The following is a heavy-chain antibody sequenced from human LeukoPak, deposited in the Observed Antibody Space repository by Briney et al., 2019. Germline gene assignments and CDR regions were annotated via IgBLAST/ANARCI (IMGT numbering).Heavy chain of an antibody. V-gene: IGHV3-23*01. CDR3: AYDVLDY. Sequence: GRSLRLSCAASGFTFRSYAMSWVRQAPGKGLEWVSVISGSGSSTYYADSVKGRFTISRDNSKNTLYLQMNSLRAEDTAVYYCAYDVLDYWGQGTLVTVSS. CDR1: GFTFRSYA. CDR2: ISGSGSST. D-gene: IGHD3-22*01. J-gene: IGHJ4*02.